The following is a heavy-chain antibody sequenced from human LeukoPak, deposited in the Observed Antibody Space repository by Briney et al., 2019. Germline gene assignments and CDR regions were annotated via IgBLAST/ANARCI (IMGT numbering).Heavy chain of an antibody. CDR3: ARSVSREGHNFIAYYFDY. CDR1: GESFSDYY. J-gene: IGHJ4*02. D-gene: IGHD5-24*01. CDR2: IEDSGST. Sequence: SETLSLTCAVYGESFSDYYWTWLRQPPGKGLEWTGEIEDSGSTNSNPSLKSRVTLSVDTSKSQFSLRLNSVTAADTAVYFCARSVSREGHNFIAYYFDYWSQGTLVTVSS. V-gene: IGHV4-34*01.